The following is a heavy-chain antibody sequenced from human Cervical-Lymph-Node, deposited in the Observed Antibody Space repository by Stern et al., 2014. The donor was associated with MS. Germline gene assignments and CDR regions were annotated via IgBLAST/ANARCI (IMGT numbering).Heavy chain of an antibody. J-gene: IGHJ4*02. V-gene: IGHV2-5*02. CDR3: AREIATVVPFDY. Sequence: ESGPTLVRPTQTLTLTCTFSGFSLSSFGVGVGWIRQPPGKALEWLALIYWDDDELYSPVLRTRLNITKDTSKNQVVLTMTDMDPMDTATYYCAREIATVVPFDYWGQGTLVTVSS. CDR2: IYWDDDE. D-gene: IGHD6-13*01. CDR1: GFSLSSFGVG.